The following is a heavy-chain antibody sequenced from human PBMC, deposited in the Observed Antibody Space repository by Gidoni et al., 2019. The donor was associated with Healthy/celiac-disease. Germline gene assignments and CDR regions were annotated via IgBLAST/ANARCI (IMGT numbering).Heavy chain of an antibody. CDR3: ARDYCSGGSCYSQDAFDI. D-gene: IGHD2-15*01. J-gene: IGHJ3*02. V-gene: IGHV3-33*01. CDR1: GFTFSSYG. Sequence: QVQLVESGGGVVQPGRSLRLSCAASGFTFSSYGMHWVRQAPGKGLEWVAVIWYDGSNKYYADSVKGRFTISRDNSKNTLYLQMNSLRAEDTAVYYCARDYCSGGSCYSQDAFDIWGQGTMVTVSS. CDR2: IWYDGSNK.